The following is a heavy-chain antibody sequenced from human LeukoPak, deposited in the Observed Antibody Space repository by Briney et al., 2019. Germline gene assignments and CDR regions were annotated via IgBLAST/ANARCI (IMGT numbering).Heavy chain of an antibody. CDR1: GFTFSSYA. CDR2: ISYDGSNK. J-gene: IGHJ6*03. D-gene: IGHD3-3*01. CDR3: AREEWLPPSDYYYMDV. Sequence: GGSLRLSCAASGFTFSSYAMHWVRQAPGKGLEWVAVISYDGSNKYYADSVKGRFTISRDNSKNTLYLQMNSLRAEDTAVYYCAREEWLPPSDYYYMDVWGKGTTVTVSS. V-gene: IGHV3-30-3*01.